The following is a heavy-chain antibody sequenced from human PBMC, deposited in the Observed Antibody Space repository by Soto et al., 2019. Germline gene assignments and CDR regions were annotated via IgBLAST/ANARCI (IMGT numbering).Heavy chain of an antibody. D-gene: IGHD1-26*01. CDR2: ISSSGSFL. CDR1: GFTFSGSS. Sequence: LRLSCAASGFTFSGSSMNWVRQTAGKGLEWVSSISSSGSFLSYADSVKGRFTISRDNARNSLYLQMNNLRVADTALYYCARDPPHGGTSSWDADSWGQGTLVTVSS. J-gene: IGHJ4*02. CDR3: ARDPPHGGTSSWDADS. V-gene: IGHV3-21*01.